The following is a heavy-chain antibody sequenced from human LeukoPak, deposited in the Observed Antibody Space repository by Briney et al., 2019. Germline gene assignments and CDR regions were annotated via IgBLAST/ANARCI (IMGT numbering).Heavy chain of an antibody. CDR1: GGSISSSSYY. CDR3: ARHFSNQYYYYYYYMDV. D-gene: IGHD4-11*01. Sequence: SETLSLTCTVSGGSISSSSYYWGWIRQPPGKGLEWIGSIYYSGSTYYNPSLKSRVTISVDTSKNQFSLKLSSVTAADTAVYYCARHFSNQYYYYYYYMDVWGKGTTVTVSS. CDR2: IYYSGST. J-gene: IGHJ6*03. V-gene: IGHV4-39*01.